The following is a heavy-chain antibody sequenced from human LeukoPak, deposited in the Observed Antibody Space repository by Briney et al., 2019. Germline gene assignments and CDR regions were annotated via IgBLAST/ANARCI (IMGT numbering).Heavy chain of an antibody. CDR3: ARRDSFGGNPVLDY. CDR1: GGSLSSSSSY. J-gene: IGHJ4*02. V-gene: IGHV4-39*01. D-gene: IGHD4-23*01. CDR2: VFHRGDT. Sequence: PSQTLSLTCTISGGSLSSSSSYWGSIRQPPGKGLAWIGRVFHRGDTYYNPSLKSRLTISVDTSKNQFSLKLTSVTAADTAVYYCARRDSFGGNPVLDYWGQGTLVTVSS.